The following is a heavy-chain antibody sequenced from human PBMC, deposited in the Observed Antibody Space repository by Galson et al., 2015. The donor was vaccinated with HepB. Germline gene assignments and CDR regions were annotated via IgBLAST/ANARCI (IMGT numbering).Heavy chain of an antibody. V-gene: IGHV3-23*01. CDR2: VSGSAVST. CDR1: GFTFKNYA. D-gene: IGHD3-16*01. CDR3: AKWGGVVDY. J-gene: IGHJ4*02. Sequence: SLRLSCAASGFTFKNYAMSWVRQAPGKGLEWVSAVSGSAVSTYYAGSVKGRFTISRDNSKNTLFLQMKSLRAEDTAIYYCAKWGGVVDYWCQGTLVTVS.